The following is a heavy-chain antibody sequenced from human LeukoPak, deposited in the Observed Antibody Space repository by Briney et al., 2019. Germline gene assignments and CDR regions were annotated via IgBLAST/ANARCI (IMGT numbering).Heavy chain of an antibody. D-gene: IGHD3-16*02. CDR2: INHSGST. J-gene: IGHJ5*02. CDR1: GGAYGEYY. Sequence: PLVTLWLTPAGYGGAYGEYYELGSRQLPGKGQKWIGEINHSGSTNYNPSLKSRVTISVDTSKNQFSLKLRSVTAADTAVYYCARGGPYDYVWGSYRSGPHWFDPWGQGTLVTVSS. V-gene: IGHV4-34*01. CDR3: ARGGPYDYVWGSYRSGPHWFDP.